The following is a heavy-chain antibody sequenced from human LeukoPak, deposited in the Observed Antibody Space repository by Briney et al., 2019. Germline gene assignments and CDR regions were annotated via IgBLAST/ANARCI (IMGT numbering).Heavy chain of an antibody. Sequence: XXXAXGFTVSNNYLHWVRQAPGKGLEWVSVIYSGGTTYYANSVKGRFTISRDNSKNALYLQMNSLRAEDTAVYYCXRAXIXXXXXYWGXXXLVTVSS. V-gene: IGHV3-66*01. CDR1: GFTVSNNY. CDR3: XRAXIXXXXXY. CDR2: IYSGGTT. J-gene: IGHJ4*01.